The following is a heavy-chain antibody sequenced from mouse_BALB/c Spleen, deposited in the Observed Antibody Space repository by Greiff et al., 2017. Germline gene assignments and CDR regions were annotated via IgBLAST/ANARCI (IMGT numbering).Heavy chain of an antibody. V-gene: IGHV14-3*02. D-gene: IGHD1-1*01. CDR3: ARYYGSSYGFAY. CDR2: IDPANGNT. J-gene: IGHJ3*01. Sequence: EVKLVESGAELVKPGASVKLSCTASGFNIKDTYMHWVKQRPEQGLEWIGRIDPANGNTKYDPKFQGKATITADTSSNTAYLQLSSLTSEDTAVYYCARYYGSSYGFAYWGQGTLVTVSA. CDR1: GFNIKDTY.